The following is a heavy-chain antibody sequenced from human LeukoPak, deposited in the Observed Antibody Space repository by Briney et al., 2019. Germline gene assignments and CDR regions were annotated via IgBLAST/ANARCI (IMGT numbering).Heavy chain of an antibody. CDR1: GFTFSSYA. J-gene: IGHJ4*02. CDR2: ISSSSSYI. CDR3: ARSAVVAAILFDY. Sequence: GRSLRLSCAASGFTFSSYAMHWVRQAPGKGLEWVSSISSSSSYIYYADSVKGRFTISRDNAKNSLYLQMNSLRAEDTAVYYCARSAVVAAILFDYWGQGTLVTVSS. V-gene: IGHV3-21*01. D-gene: IGHD2-15*01.